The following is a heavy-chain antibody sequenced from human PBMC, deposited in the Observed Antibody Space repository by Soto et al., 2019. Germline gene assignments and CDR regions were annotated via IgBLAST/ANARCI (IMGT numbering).Heavy chain of an antibody. J-gene: IGHJ4*02. CDR1: GDSVSSVGFH. CDR3: ARAPVGLDTISYFDY. D-gene: IGHD3-3*01. CDR2: IYNGGST. Sequence: PSETLSLTCTVSGDSVSSVGFHWAWLRRPPGKGLEWIGYIYNGGSTYYRPSPESRIHMSLDATRNHYSLRLTSVTAADTAVYFCARAPVGLDTISYFDYWGQGKLVTVSS. V-gene: IGHV4-30-4*01.